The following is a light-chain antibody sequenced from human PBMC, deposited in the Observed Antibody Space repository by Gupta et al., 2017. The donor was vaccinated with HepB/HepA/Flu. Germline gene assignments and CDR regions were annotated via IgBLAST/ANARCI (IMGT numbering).Light chain of an antibody. V-gene: IGKV1-5*03. Sequence: DIQMTQSPSTLSGTVGDRVTITCRASQNISNWLAWYQQKPGKAPNLLIYKASTLQSGVPSRFRGGGSGTEFTLTISSLQPDDFATYYCQQYSFYSGETFGQGPKVEI. CDR2: KAS. CDR3: QQYSFYSGET. J-gene: IGKJ1*01. CDR1: QNISNW.